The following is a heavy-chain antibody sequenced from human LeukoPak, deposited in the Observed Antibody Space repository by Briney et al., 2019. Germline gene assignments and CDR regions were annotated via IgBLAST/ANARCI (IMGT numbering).Heavy chain of an antibody. CDR1: GFTFSNYA. Sequence: GGSLRLSCAASGFTFSNYAMSWVRQAPGKGLEWVSAINDSGGSTYYADSVKGRFTISTDNAKNSLYLQMNSLRAEDTAVYYCARDAYYDFWSGYPRYFDYWGQGTLVTVSS. D-gene: IGHD3-3*01. J-gene: IGHJ4*02. CDR2: INDSGGST. V-gene: IGHV3-23*01. CDR3: ARDAYYDFWSGYPRYFDY.